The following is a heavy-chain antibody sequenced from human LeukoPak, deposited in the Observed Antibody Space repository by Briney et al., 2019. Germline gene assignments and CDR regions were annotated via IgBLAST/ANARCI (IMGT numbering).Heavy chain of an antibody. D-gene: IGHD3-10*01. Sequence: SETLSLTCTVSGGSISSYYWSWIRQPPGKGLEWIGYIYYSGSTNYNPSLKSRVTISVDTSKNQFSLKLSSVTAADTAVYCCAXXETRYYYGSGNRFDPWGQGTLVTVSS. J-gene: IGHJ5*02. CDR1: GGSISSYY. CDR2: IYYSGST. CDR3: AXXETRYYYGSGNRFDP. V-gene: IGHV4-59*12.